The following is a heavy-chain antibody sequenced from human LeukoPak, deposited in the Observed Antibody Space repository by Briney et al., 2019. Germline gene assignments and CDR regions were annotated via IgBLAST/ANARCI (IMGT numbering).Heavy chain of an antibody. CDR1: GFTFKTYS. CDR3: AKDGGQLVLSSFWSEYFQH. Sequence: PGGSLRLSCAVSGFTFKTYSMNWVRQAPGKGLELISYISGSGDTIYYADSVKGRFTISRDNAKNSLYLQMNSLRVEDTAVYYCAKDGGQLVLSSFWSEYFQHWGQGTLVTVSS. CDR2: ISGSGDTI. V-gene: IGHV3-48*01. D-gene: IGHD6-13*01. J-gene: IGHJ1*01.